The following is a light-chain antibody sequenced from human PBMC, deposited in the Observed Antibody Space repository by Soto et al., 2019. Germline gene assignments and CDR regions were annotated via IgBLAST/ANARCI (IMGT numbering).Light chain of an antibody. CDR3: QQYNNWPPRT. V-gene: IGKV3-15*01. CDR2: GAS. CDR1: QSVSSN. Sequence: EIVMTQSPAALSVSPGERASLSCRASQSVSSNLAWYQQKPGQAPRLLIYGASTRATGIPARFSGSGSGTEFTLTISSLQSEDFAAYYCQQYNNWPPRTFSQGTKVEIK. J-gene: IGKJ1*01.